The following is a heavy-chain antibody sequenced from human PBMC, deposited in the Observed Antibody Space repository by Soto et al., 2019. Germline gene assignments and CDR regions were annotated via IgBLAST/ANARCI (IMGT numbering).Heavy chain of an antibody. V-gene: IGHV3-66*01. D-gene: IGHD6-19*01. J-gene: IGHJ4*02. Sequence: GGSLRRSCAASGFTVSSNYMSWVRQAPGKGLEWVSVIYSGGSTYYADSVKGRFTISRDNSKNTLYLQMNSLRAEDTAVYYCAREIKYSSGWYVNDYWGQGTLVTVSS. CDR3: AREIKYSSGWYVNDY. CDR2: IYSGGST. CDR1: GFTVSSNY.